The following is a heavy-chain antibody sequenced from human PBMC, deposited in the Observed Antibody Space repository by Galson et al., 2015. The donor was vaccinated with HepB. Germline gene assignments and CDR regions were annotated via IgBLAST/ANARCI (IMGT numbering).Heavy chain of an antibody. V-gene: IGHV3-15*07. CDR1: GFTFSNAW. CDR2: IKSKTDGGTT. CDR3: TTKQQLDPSYYYYGMDV. J-gene: IGHJ6*02. Sequence: SLRLSCAASGFTFSNAWMNWVRQAPGKGLEWVGRIKSKTDGGTTDYAAPVKGRFTISRDDSKNTLYLQMNSLKTEDTAVYYCTTKQQLDPSYYYYGMDVWGQGTTVTVSS. D-gene: IGHD6-13*01.